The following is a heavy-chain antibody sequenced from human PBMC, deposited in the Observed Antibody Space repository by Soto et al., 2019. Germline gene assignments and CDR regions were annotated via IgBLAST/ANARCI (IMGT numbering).Heavy chain of an antibody. J-gene: IGHJ6*02. V-gene: IGHV1-18*01. CDR2: ISAYNGNT. Sequence: GASVKVSCKASGYTFTSYGISWVRQAPGQGLEWMGWISAYNGNTNYAQKLQGRVTMTTDTSTSTAYMELRSLRSDDTAVYYCARDRYGGNRFGELLEDYYYYGMDVWGQGTTVTVSS. CDR1: GYTFTSYG. CDR3: ARDRYGGNRFGELLEDYYYYGMDV. D-gene: IGHD3-10*01.